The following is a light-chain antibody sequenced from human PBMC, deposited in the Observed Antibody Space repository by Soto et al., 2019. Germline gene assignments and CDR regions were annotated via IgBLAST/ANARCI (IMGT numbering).Light chain of an antibody. V-gene: IGKV4-1*01. CDR2: WAS. Sequence: DIVMTQSPDSLAVSLSERATINCKSSQSVLYSSNNKNYLAWYQQKPGQPPKLLIYWASTRESGVPDRFSGSGSGTDFTLTISSLQAEDVAVYYCQQYDSTPRTFGQGTKVEIK. CDR3: QQYDSTPRT. J-gene: IGKJ1*01. CDR1: QSVLYSSNNKNY.